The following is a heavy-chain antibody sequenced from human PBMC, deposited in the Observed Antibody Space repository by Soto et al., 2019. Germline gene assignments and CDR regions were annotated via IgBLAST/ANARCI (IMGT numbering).Heavy chain of an antibody. D-gene: IGHD5-18*01. V-gene: IGHV3-15*07. CDR2: IKSKNDGGTT. CDR3: ATEGYSYGYHGIDS. Sequence: GGSLRLSCAASGFTLNNAWMNWVRQAPGKGLEWVGRIKSKNDGGTTDYAAPVKGRFTISRDDSKNTLYLQMNSLKTEDTALYYCATEGYSYGYHGIDSWGQGTLVTVSS. J-gene: IGHJ4*02. CDR1: GFTLNNAW.